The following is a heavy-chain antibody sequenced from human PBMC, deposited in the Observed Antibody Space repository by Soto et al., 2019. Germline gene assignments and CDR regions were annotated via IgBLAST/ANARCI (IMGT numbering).Heavy chain of an antibody. Sequence: PSETLSLTCTVSGGSISSYYWSWIRQPPEKGLEWIGYIYLRGTTNYNPSLKRRVTMSADTSKNQFSLKLNSVTAADTAVYYCARMNYYDTSGYPFDYWVQGMMVTASS. CDR3: ARMNYYDTSGYPFDY. CDR1: GGSISSYY. J-gene: IGHJ4*02. D-gene: IGHD3-22*01. V-gene: IGHV4-59*01. CDR2: IYLRGTT.